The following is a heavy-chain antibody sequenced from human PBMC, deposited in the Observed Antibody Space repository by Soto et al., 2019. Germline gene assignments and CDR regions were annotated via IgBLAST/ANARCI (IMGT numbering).Heavy chain of an antibody. Sequence: VGSLIVCCAFSGFTFTGSAFHWVSQTSGKGLEWVGRIRNKANAYATAYAVSVRGRFTISRDDSKRTAYLQMNGLRAEDTAVYYCARQPVPELEPTSPYYTGLDVWGQGTTVTVSS. J-gene: IGHJ6*02. CDR2: IRNKANAYAT. V-gene: IGHV3-73*01. CDR3: ARQPVPELEPTSPYYTGLDV. D-gene: IGHD1-1*01. CDR1: GFTFTGSA.